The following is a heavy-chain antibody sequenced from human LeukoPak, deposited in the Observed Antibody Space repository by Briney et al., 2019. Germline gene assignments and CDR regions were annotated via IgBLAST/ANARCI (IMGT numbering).Heavy chain of an antibody. Sequence: SETLSLTCTVSGDSISAYYCTWIRQLAGQGLEWIGRIYSSGSSNFNPSLKSRVTMSVDTSKNQFSLNLSSVTAAHTAVYYCTREKDLSFYYDTFDIWGQGAMVTVSS. D-gene: IGHD1-26*01. CDR1: GDSISAYY. J-gene: IGHJ3*02. CDR3: TREKDLSFYYDTFDI. CDR2: IYSSGSS. V-gene: IGHV4-4*07.